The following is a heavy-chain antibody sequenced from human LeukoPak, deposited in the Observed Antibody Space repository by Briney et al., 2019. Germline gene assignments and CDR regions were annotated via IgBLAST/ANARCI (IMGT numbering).Heavy chain of an antibody. V-gene: IGHV4-59*08. CDR3: ARGQAPAAIFFDY. J-gene: IGHJ4*02. CDR2: INYSGST. CDR1: GGSISSYH. Sequence: PSETLSLTCTVSGGSISSYHWSWIRQPPGKGLEWIGCINYSGSTDYNPSLNSRVTISIDTSKNQFSLKLSSVTAADTAVYYCARGQAPAAIFFDYWGQGTLVTVSS. D-gene: IGHD2-2*02.